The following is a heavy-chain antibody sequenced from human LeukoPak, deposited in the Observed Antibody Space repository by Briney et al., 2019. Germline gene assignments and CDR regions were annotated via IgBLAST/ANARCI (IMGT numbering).Heavy chain of an antibody. D-gene: IGHD1-7*01. CDR2: IHPASANT. CDR3: ARDLRPANL. J-gene: IGHJ4*02. CDR1: GYTFTEHL. Sequence: ASVKVSCKDPGYTFTEHLIHWVRQAPRQGLQYMGWIHPASANTVYAQMFHGRVTLTRDTPATTTYMELSGLRSDDTAVYYCARDLRPANLWGQGTLVTVSS. V-gene: IGHV1-2*02.